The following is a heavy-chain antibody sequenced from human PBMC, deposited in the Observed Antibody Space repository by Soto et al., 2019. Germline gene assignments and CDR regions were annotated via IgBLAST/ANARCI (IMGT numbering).Heavy chain of an antibody. J-gene: IGHJ4*02. Sequence: EVQLLESGGGLVQPGGSLRLSCAASGFTFSSYAMSWVRQAPGKGLEWVSAISGSGVSTYYAGSVKGRFTISRDNSNNTLYLQMNSLRVDDTAVYYCALDFLRGLAVVGFDYWGQGTLVTVSS. CDR3: ALDFLRGLAVVGFDY. D-gene: IGHD6-19*01. CDR2: ISGSGVST. CDR1: GFTFSSYA. V-gene: IGHV3-23*01.